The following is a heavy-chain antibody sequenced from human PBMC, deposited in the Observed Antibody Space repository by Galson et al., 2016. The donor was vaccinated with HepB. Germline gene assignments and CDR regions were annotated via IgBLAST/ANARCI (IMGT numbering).Heavy chain of an antibody. V-gene: IGHV3-23*01. CDR2: ISGSGGST. CDR1: GFTFSSYS. J-gene: IGHJ6*02. D-gene: IGHD4-17*01. Sequence: SLRLSCAVSGFTFSSYSLNWVRQAPGKGLEWVSAISGSGGSTYYADSVKGRFTISRDNSKNTLYLQMNSLRAEDTAVYYCAKSFYGDLYYYYYYGMDVWGQGTTVTVSS. CDR3: AKSFYGDLYYYYYYGMDV.